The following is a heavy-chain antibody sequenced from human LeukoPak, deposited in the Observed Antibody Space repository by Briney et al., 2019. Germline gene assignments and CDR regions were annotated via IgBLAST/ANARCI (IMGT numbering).Heavy chain of an antibody. V-gene: IGHV3-23*01. J-gene: IGHJ4*02. CDR3: ATYRQVLLPFES. D-gene: IGHD2-8*02. CDR1: GFTFSTFA. CDR2: IFPSGGEI. Sequence: GGSLRLSCAASGFTFSTFAMIWVRQPPGKGLERVSSIFPSGGEIHYADSVRGRFTSSRDNSKSTLSLQMNSLRAEDTAIYYCATYRQVLLPFESWGQGTLVTVSS.